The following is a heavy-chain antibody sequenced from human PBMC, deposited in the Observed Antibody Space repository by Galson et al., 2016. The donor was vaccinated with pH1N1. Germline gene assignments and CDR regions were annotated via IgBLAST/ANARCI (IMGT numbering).Heavy chain of an antibody. Sequence: SLRLSCAASEFTFSTYWMNWVRQAPGEGLEWVANIKPDGSEIYYVDFVRGRFTISRDNAKKSVFLQMNGLRADDTAVYYCAAGRDGAGFDSWGQGTLVTVSS. D-gene: IGHD3-10*01. CDR3: AAGRDGAGFDS. CDR1: EFTFSTYW. V-gene: IGHV3-7*01. J-gene: IGHJ4*02. CDR2: IKPDGSEI.